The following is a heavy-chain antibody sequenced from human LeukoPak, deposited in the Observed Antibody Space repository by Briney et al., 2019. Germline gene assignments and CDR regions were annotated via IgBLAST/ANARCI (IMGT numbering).Heavy chain of an antibody. D-gene: IGHD6-19*01. CDR1: GFAFSVFA. CDR3: AKSISGGLAVTGDCFDP. CDR2: INASGGNK. Sequence: GGSLRLSCAASGFAFSVFAMISGRQARGKGLEWVATINASGGNKHYADAVKGRFTISRDNSKNTVYLHMNTLRAEDTAVYYCAKSISGGLAVTGDCFDPGGQGTLVTVSS. V-gene: IGHV3-23*01. J-gene: IGHJ5*02.